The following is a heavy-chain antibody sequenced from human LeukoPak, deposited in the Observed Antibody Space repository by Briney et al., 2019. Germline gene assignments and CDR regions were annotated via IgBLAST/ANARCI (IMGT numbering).Heavy chain of an antibody. D-gene: IGHD6-13*01. J-gene: IGHJ4*02. Sequence: ASVKVSCKASGYTFTSYDINWVRQATGQGLEWMGWMNPNSGNTGYAQKFQGRVTMTRNTSISTAYMELSNLRSEDTAVYYCARGRGGHRYSSSWYNWGQGTLVTVSS. CDR2: MNPNSGNT. CDR3: ARGRGGHRYSSSWYN. V-gene: IGHV1-8*01. CDR1: GYTFTSYD.